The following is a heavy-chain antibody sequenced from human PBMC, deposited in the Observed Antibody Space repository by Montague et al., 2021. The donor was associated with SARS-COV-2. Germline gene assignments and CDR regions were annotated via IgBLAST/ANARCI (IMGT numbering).Heavy chain of an antibody. D-gene: IGHD3-3*01. J-gene: IGHJ6*02. Sequence: YRRLSLSASGFTFSSYWMHWVRQAPGKGLVWVSRINSDGSSTSYADSVKGRFTISRDNAKNTLYLQMNSLRAEDTAVYYCARVYYDFWSGSTANWYYGMDVWGQGTTVTVSS. V-gene: IGHV3-74*01. CDR2: INSDGSST. CDR1: GFTFSSYW. CDR3: ARVYYDFWSGSTANWYYGMDV.